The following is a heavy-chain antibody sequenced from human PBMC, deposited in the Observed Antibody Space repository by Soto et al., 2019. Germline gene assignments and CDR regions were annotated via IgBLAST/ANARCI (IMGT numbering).Heavy chain of an antibody. CDR3: ARPGGSGWFYFDS. Sequence: SETLSVTCTVSGGSISSYYWSWIRQPPGKGLEWIGYIYYSGSTNYNPSLKSRVTISVDTSKNQFSLKLSSVTAADTAVYYCARPGGSGWFYFDSWGQGSQVTVSS. CDR2: IYYSGST. V-gene: IGHV4-59*08. CDR1: GGSISSYY. J-gene: IGHJ4*02. D-gene: IGHD6-13*01.